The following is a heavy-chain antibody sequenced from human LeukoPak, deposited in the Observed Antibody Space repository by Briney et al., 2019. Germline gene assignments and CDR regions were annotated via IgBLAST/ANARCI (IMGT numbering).Heavy chain of an antibody. D-gene: IGHD5-12*01. CDR2: IYHNGST. V-gene: IGHV4-38-2*02. CDR1: GYSISSGFH. CDR3: AREVGWLHPEGSFDF. Sequence: SETLSLTCTVSGYSISSGFHWGWIRQPPGKGLEWIGNIYHNGSTYYNPSLKGRVTMSVDTSKNYFSLKLGSVTAADTAVYYCAREVGWLHPEGSFDFWGQGTMVTVSS. J-gene: IGHJ3*01.